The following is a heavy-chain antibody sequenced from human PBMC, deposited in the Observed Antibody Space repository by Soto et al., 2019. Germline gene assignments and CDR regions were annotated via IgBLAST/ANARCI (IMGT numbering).Heavy chain of an antibody. V-gene: IGHV3-23*01. Sequence: GGSLRLSCAASGFTFSSYAMSWVRQAPGKGLEWVSAISGSGGSTYYADSVKGRFTISRDNSKNTLYLQMNSLRAEDTAVYYCAKSAAAGPYYYYGMDVWGQGTTVTVSS. D-gene: IGHD6-13*01. J-gene: IGHJ6*02. CDR2: ISGSGGST. CDR3: AKSAAAGPYYYYGMDV. CDR1: GFTFSSYA.